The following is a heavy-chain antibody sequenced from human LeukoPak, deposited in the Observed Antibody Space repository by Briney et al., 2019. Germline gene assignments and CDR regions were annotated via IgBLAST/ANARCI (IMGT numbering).Heavy chain of an antibody. V-gene: IGHV3-48*04. Sequence: GGSLRLSCAASGFTFSSYSMNWVRQAPGKGLEWVSYISSRGSTIYYADSVKGRFTISRDNAKNSLYLQMNSLRAEDTAVYYCARHDTAMATDYGMDVWGQGTTVTVSS. CDR3: ARHDTAMATDYGMDV. CDR1: GFTFSSYS. J-gene: IGHJ6*02. CDR2: ISSRGSTI. D-gene: IGHD5-18*01.